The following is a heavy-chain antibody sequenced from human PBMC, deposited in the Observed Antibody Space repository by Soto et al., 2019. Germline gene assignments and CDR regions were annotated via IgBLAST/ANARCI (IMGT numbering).Heavy chain of an antibody. CDR3: AAHQLSWSGYSYFDY. CDR2: IYYSGST. D-gene: IGHD3-3*01. CDR1: GGSISSGGYY. Sequence: QVQLQESGPGLVKPSQTLSLTCTVSGGSISSGGYYWSWIRQHPGKGLEWIGYIYYSGSTYYNPSLKSRVTISVDTSKNRYSLKLSSVTAADTALYYCAAHQLSWSGYSYFDYWGQGTLVTVSS. J-gene: IGHJ4*02. V-gene: IGHV4-31*03.